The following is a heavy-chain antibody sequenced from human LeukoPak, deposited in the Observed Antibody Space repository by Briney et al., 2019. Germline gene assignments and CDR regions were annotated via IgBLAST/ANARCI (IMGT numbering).Heavy chain of an antibody. CDR2: ISWNSGSI. Sequence: GGSLRLSCAASGFTFDDYAMHWVRQAPGKGLEWVSGISWNSGSIGYADSVKGRFTISRDNAKNSLYLQMNSLRAEDTAVYYCARVGYYESSGYYEYWGQGTLVTVSS. CDR1: GFTFDDYA. V-gene: IGHV3-9*01. D-gene: IGHD3-22*01. CDR3: ARVGYYESSGYYEY. J-gene: IGHJ4*02.